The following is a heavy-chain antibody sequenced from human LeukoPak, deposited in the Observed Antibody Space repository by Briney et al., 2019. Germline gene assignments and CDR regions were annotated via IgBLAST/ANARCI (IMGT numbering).Heavy chain of an antibody. CDR3: ARGDGYAQRD. Sequence: GGSLRLSYAAPGFTFSSYWMHWVRQAPGKGLVWVSRINSDGSSTSYADSVKGRLTISRDNAKNTLYLQMNSLRVEDTAVYYCARGDGYAQRDWGQGTLVTVPS. CDR2: INSDGSST. CDR1: GFTFSSYW. J-gene: IGHJ4*02. V-gene: IGHV3-74*01. D-gene: IGHD5-12*01.